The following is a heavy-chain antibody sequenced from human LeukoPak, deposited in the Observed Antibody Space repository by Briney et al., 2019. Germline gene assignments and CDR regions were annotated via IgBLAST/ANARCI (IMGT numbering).Heavy chain of an antibody. D-gene: IGHD3-16*01. CDR3: ARHIVRPTMLIEY. CDR1: GGSISSYC. CDR2: INYSRSN. Sequence: SETLSLTCTVLGGSISSYCWRWIRQPPGKGLEWIEYINYSRSNNYNPSLKSRVTISVDTSKNQFSLKLSSVSAADTAVYYCARHIVRPTMLIEYWGQGILVTVSS. V-gene: IGHV4-59*01. J-gene: IGHJ4*02.